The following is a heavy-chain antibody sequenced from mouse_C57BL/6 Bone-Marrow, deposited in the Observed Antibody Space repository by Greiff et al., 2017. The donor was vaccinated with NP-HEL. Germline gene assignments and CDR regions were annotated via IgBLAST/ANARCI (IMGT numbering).Heavy chain of an antibody. CDR1: GYTFTSYW. J-gene: IGHJ4*01. CDR2: IDPSDSYT. CDR3: AREVNYYGSSYAMDY. D-gene: IGHD1-1*01. Sequence: VQLQQPGAELVRPGTSVKLSCKASGYTFTSYWMHWVKQRPGQGLEWIGVIDPSDSYTNYNQKFKGKATLTVDTSSSTAYMQLSSLTSEDSAVYYCAREVNYYGSSYAMDYWGQGTSVTVSS. V-gene: IGHV1-59*01.